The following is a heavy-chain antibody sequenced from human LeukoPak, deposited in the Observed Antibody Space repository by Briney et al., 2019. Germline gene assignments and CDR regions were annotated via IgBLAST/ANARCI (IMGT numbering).Heavy chain of an antibody. CDR1: GFTFINYA. Sequence: SGGSLRLSCAASGFTFINYAMTWVRQAPGKGLEWVSAISGSGHSTFNADSVKSRFTISRDNSKNTLYLQMNSLRAEDTALYYCATSTVAKYDYWGQGTLVAVSS. J-gene: IGHJ4*02. D-gene: IGHD4-11*01. CDR2: ISGSGHST. V-gene: IGHV3-23*01. CDR3: ATSTVAKYDY.